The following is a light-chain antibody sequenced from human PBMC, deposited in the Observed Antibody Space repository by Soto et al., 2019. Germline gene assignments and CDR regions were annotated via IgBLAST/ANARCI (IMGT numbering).Light chain of an antibody. Sequence: DIQMTQSPSTLSASVGDRVTITCRASQSINSWLAWYQQKPGKAPNLLIYKASSLESGVPPRFSGSGSGTEFTLTISSLQPDDFATYYCQQYSGIWTFGQGTKVDIK. CDR1: QSINSW. V-gene: IGKV1-5*03. J-gene: IGKJ1*01. CDR2: KAS. CDR3: QQYSGIWT.